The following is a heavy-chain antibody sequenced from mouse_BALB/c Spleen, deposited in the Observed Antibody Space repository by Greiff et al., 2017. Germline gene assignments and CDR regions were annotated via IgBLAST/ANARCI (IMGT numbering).Heavy chain of an antibody. CDR3: AGNPRGRRAD. J-gene: IGHJ3*01. CDR2: ISNGGST. CDR1: GFTFSSYA. Sequence: EVQGVESGGGLVKPGGSLKLSCAASGFTFSSYAMSWVRQTPEKRLEWFAYISNGGSTYYPDSVKGRFTISRDNARNILYLQMSSLRSEDTAMYYCAGNPRGRRADWGQGTLVTVSA. V-gene: IGHV5-6-5*01.